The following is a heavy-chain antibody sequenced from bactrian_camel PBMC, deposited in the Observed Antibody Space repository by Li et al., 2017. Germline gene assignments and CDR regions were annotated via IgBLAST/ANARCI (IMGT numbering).Heavy chain of an antibody. J-gene: IGHJ4*01. CDR2: ILIHPGGNLT. V-gene: IGHV3S1*01. CDR3: ATDAAYCSGGYCFDY. Sequence: HVQLVESGGGSVQAGGSLRLSCAASAYTLSRYCMAWFRQGPGKERGVVALILIHPGGNLTNYDDSVKGRFTISRDNARNTVALLMNSLKSEDTALYYCATDAAYCSGGYCFDYWGQGTQVTVS. CDR1: AYTLSRYC. D-gene: IGHD2*01.